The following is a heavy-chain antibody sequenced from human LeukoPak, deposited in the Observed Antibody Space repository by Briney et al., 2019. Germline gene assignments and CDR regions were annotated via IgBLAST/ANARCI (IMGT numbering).Heavy chain of an antibody. Sequence: GGSLRLSCAASGFTFSNYGMHWVRQAPGKGLEWVAVIAYDGSNKYYADSVKGRFTISRDSSKNTLYLQMNSLRAEDTAVYYCSKDSSSFSDYYYYYMDVWGKGTTVTVSS. CDR3: SKDSSSFSDYYYYYMDV. J-gene: IGHJ6*03. D-gene: IGHD6-6*01. CDR2: IAYDGSNK. V-gene: IGHV3-30*18. CDR1: GFTFSNYG.